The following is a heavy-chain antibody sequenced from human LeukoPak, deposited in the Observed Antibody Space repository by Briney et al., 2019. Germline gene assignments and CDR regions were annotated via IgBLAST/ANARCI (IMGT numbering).Heavy chain of an antibody. CDR2: IIPIFGTA. CDR3: ARDRSVDTAMVVPYNWFDP. V-gene: IGHV1-69*13. Sequence: SVKVSCKASGYTFTGYYMHWVRQAPGQGLEWMGGIIPIFGTANYAQKFQGRVTITADESTSTAYMELSSLRSEDTAVYYCARDRSVDTAMVVPYNWFDPWGQGTLVTVSS. CDR1: GYTFTGYY. J-gene: IGHJ5*02. D-gene: IGHD5-18*01.